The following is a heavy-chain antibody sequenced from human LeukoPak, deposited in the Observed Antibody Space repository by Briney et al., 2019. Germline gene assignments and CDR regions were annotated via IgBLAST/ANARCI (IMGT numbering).Heavy chain of an antibody. CDR1: GGSISSGGYY. V-gene: IGHV4-31*03. Sequence: PSETLSLTGTVSGGSISSGGYYWSWIRQHPGKGLEWIGYIYYSGGTYYNPSLKGRVTISVDTSKNQFSLKLSSVTAADTAVYYCARQLQTDSSGYGLYAFDIWGQGTMVTVSS. CDR3: ARQLQTDSSGYGLYAFDI. CDR2: IYYSGGT. D-gene: IGHD3-22*01. J-gene: IGHJ3*02.